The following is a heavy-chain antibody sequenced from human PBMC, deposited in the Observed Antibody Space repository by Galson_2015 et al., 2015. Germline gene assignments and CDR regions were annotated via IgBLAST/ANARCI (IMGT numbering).Heavy chain of an antibody. CDR3: ANNPRGLTFRD. Sequence: SMRLSCAASRFAFNASGMHWVRQAPGKGLEWLAIISFDGSQKFYEESLKGRFSISRDNCQNTLYLQMKLLRPNDTAVYYCANNPRGLTFRDWGQGTLVTVSS. CDR1: RFAFNASG. D-gene: IGHD3-10*01. CDR2: ISFDGSQK. V-gene: IGHV3-30*18. J-gene: IGHJ4*02.